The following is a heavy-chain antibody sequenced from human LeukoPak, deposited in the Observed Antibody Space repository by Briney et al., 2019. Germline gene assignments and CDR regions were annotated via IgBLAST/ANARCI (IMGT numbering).Heavy chain of an antibody. Sequence: GGSLRLSCAASGFTFSSYAMSWVRQAPGKGLEWVSAISGSGGSTYYADSVKDRFTISRDNSKNTLYLQMNSLRAEDTAVYYCAKRITYYYDSSGYYSSWGQGTMVTVSS. CDR1: GFTFSSYA. CDR3: AKRITYYYDSSGYYSS. J-gene: IGHJ3*01. D-gene: IGHD3-22*01. V-gene: IGHV3-23*01. CDR2: ISGSGGST.